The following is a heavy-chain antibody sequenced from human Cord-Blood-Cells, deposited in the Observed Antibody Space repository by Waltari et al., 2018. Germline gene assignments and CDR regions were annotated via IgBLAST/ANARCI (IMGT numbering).Heavy chain of an antibody. V-gene: IGHV1-69*06. J-gene: IGHJ3*02. D-gene: IGHD1-26*01. CDR2: IIPIFGTA. Sequence: QVQLVQSGAEVKKPGSSLKVPDKPSGGTFSSYAITWVRQAPGQGLEWIGGIIPIFGTANYAQKFQGRVTITADKSMSTAYMELSSLRSEDTAVYYCARDVGSYYAFDIWGQGTMVTVSS. CDR3: ARDVGSYYAFDI. CDR1: GGTFSSYA.